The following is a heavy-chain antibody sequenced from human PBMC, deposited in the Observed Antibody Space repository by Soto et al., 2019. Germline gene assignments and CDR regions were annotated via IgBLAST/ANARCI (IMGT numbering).Heavy chain of an antibody. Sequence: GASVKVSCKASGYTFTSYDINWVRQATGQGLEWMGWMNPNSGNTGYAQKFQGRVTMTRNTSISTAYMELSSLRSEDTAVYYCARDRMDVWFGELSWFDPWGQGTLVTVSS. J-gene: IGHJ5*02. V-gene: IGHV1-8*01. CDR2: MNPNSGNT. CDR1: GYTFTSYD. CDR3: ARDRMDVWFGELSWFDP. D-gene: IGHD3-10*01.